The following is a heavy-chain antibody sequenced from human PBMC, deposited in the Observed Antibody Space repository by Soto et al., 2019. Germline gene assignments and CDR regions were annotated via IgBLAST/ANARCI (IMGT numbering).Heavy chain of an antibody. CDR3: ARRSSGWYFDY. V-gene: IGHV3-23*01. D-gene: IGHD6-19*01. J-gene: IGHJ4*02. CDR1: EFTFSSYA. Sequence: EVQLLESGGGLVQPGGSLRLSCAASEFTFSSYAMSWVRQAPGKGLEWVSAISGSGGSTYYADSVKGRFTISRDNSKITLYLQVNSLRAEDTAVYYCARRSSGWYFDYWGQGTLVTVSS. CDR2: ISGSGGST.